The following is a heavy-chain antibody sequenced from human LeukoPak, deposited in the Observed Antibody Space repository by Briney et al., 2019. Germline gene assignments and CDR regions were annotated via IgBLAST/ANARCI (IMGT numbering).Heavy chain of an antibody. CDR3: AKDRSEDYYGSGTDGMDV. D-gene: IGHD3-10*01. V-gene: IGHV3-30*18. CDR2: ISYDGSNK. Sequence: GGSLRLSCAASGFTFSSYGMHWVCQAPGKGLEWVAVISYDGSNKYYADSVKGRFTISRDNSKNTLYLQMNSLRADDTAVYYCAKDRSEDYYGSGTDGMDVWGQGTTVTVSS. J-gene: IGHJ6*02. CDR1: GFTFSSYG.